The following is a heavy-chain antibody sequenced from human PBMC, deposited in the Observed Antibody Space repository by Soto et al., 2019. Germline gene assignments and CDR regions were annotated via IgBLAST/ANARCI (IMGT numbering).Heavy chain of an antibody. CDR1: GYTLTELS. J-gene: IGHJ5*02. D-gene: IGHD6-13*01. CDR2: FDPEDGET. CDR3: ATAVAAAGTWWFDP. V-gene: IGHV1-24*01. Sequence: ASVKVSCKVSGYTLTELSMHWVRQAPGKGLEWMGGFDPEDGETIYAQKFQGRVTMTEDTSTDTAYMELSSLRSGDTAVYYCATAVAAAGTWWFDPWGQGXLVTVYS.